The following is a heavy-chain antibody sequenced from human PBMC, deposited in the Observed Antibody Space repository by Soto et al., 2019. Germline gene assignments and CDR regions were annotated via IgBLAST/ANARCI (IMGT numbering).Heavy chain of an antibody. J-gene: IGHJ4*02. V-gene: IGHV3-7*01. CDR3: ARGTMAPGLDN. CDR2: IRWDGSEE. Sequence: EVQLVESGGGLVRPGGSLRLSCAASGFIFSSYWMNWVRQTPGKGLEWVANIRWDGSEEYYVDSLKGRFTISRDNSKNSLYLHMDSLRDEDTAVYFCARGTMAPGLDNWGQGILVTVSS. CDR1: GFIFSSYW. D-gene: IGHD3-3*01.